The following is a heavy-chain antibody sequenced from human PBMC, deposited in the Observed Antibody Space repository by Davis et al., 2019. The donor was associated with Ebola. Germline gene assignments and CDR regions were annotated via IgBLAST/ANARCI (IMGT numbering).Heavy chain of an antibody. D-gene: IGHD6-19*01. CDR2: ISGSGGTT. J-gene: IGHJ3*01. CDR1: GFTFSTYA. Sequence: GGSLRLSCAASGFTFSTYAMSWVRQGPGKGLEWVSAISGSGGTTFYADSVKGRFTISRDNSKNTLHLQMNSLRVEDTAIYYCAKDTSNVWFDVWGQGTMVTVSS. CDR3: AKDTSNVWFDV. V-gene: IGHV3-23*01.